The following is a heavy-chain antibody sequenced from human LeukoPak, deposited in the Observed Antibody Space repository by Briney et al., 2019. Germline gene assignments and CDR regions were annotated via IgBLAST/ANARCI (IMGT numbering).Heavy chain of an antibody. Sequence: PGGSLRLSCAASGFTFSSYAMHWVRQAPGKGLEWVAVMAYDGINTYYADSVKGRFTISRDNSKNTLYLQMNSLRAEDTAVYYCAKGQIAARTFDYWGQGTLVTVSS. J-gene: IGHJ4*02. D-gene: IGHD6-6*01. V-gene: IGHV3-30-3*01. CDR1: GFTFSSYA. CDR3: AKGQIAARTFDY. CDR2: MAYDGINT.